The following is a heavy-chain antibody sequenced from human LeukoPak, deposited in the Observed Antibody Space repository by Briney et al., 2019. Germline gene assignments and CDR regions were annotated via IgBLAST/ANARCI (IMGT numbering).Heavy chain of an antibody. CDR2: IYYSGST. Sequence: PSETLSLTCTVSGGSISSYYWSWIRQPPGKGLEWIGYIYYSGSTNYSPSLKSRVTISVDTSKNQFSLKLSSVTAADTAVYYCASTSLQLPGHAFDIWGQGTMVTVPS. V-gene: IGHV4-59*01. D-gene: IGHD2-2*01. J-gene: IGHJ3*02. CDR1: GGSISSYY. CDR3: ASTSLQLPGHAFDI.